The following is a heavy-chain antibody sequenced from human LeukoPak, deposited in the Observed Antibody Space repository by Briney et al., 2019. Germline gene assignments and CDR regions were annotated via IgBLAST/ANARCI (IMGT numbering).Heavy chain of an antibody. J-gene: IGHJ4*02. CDR3: ARGYYNYYFDY. CDR1: GFTFSSYW. CDR2: IKQGGSEK. D-gene: IGHD1-1*01. Sequence: GGSLRLSCAASGFTFSSYWMSWVRQAPGKGLEWVANIKQGGSEKYYVDSVKGRFTISRDNAKNSLYLQMNSLRAEDTAVYYCARGYYNYYFDYWGQGTLVTVSS. V-gene: IGHV3-7*01.